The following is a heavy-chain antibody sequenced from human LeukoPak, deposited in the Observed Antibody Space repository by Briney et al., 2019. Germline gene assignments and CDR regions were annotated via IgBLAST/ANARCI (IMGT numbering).Heavy chain of an antibody. Sequence: GGSLRLSCAASGFTFSNAWMSWVRQAPGKGLEWVGRIKSKTDGGTTDYAAPVKGRFTISRDDSKNTLYLQMDSLKTEDTAVYYCTTSACANGVCYTSVDYWGQGALVTVSS. J-gene: IGHJ4*02. CDR2: IKSKTDGGTT. CDR3: TTSACANGVCYTSVDY. D-gene: IGHD2-8*01. V-gene: IGHV3-15*01. CDR1: GFTFSNAW.